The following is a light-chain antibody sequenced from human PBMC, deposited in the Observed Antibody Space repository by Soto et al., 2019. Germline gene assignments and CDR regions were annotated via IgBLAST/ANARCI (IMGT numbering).Light chain of an antibody. Sequence: QLVLTQSPSASASLGASVKLTCTLSSGHTSYAIAWHQLQPEKGPRFLMKLDSDGSHTKGDGIPDRFSGSSSGAERYLTISSLHSEDEADYYCQTWCTGSQVFGGGTKLTVL. CDR2: LDSDGSH. CDR3: QTWCTGSQV. J-gene: IGLJ3*02. V-gene: IGLV4-69*01. CDR1: SGHTSYA.